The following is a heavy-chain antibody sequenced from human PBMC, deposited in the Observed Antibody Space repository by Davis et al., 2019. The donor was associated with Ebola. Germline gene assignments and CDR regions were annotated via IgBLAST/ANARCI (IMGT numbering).Heavy chain of an antibody. J-gene: IGHJ6*02. V-gene: IGHV3-11*04. Sequence: GGSLRLSCAASGFTFSDYYMSWIRQAPGKGLEWVSYISSSGSTIYYADSVKGRFTISRDNAKNSLYLQMNSLRAEDTAVYYCARDWGRYCSGGSCYSGYYGMDVWGQGTTVTVSS. CDR3: ARDWGRYCSGGSCYSGYYGMDV. CDR2: ISSSGSTI. D-gene: IGHD2-15*01. CDR1: GFTFSDYY.